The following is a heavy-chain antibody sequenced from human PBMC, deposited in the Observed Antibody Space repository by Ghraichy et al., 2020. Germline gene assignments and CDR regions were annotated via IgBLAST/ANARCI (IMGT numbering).Heavy chain of an antibody. V-gene: IGHV5-51*01. D-gene: IGHD3-16*01. J-gene: IGHJ4*02. Sequence: ESLNISCKGSGYYFDAYWIGWVRQMPGKGLEWMGIIYPGDSHTTYSPSFQGQVTISADKSIRTAYLHWGSLKPSDTATYYCVRRGVGDSFDYWGQGTLVTVSS. CDR3: VRRGVGDSFDY. CDR2: IYPGDSHT. CDR1: GYYFDAYW.